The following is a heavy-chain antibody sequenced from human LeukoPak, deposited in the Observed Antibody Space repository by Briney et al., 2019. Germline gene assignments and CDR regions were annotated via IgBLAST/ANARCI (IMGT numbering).Heavy chain of an antibody. CDR1: GFAFSSYW. CDR2: IKQDGGET. Sequence: GGSLRLSCAASGFAFSSYWMAWVRQAPGRGLEWVASIKQDGGETYSVDSVKGRFTISRDNAKNSLYLQMNGLRAEDTAVYYCARGAYASSSNYWGQGTLVTVSS. V-gene: IGHV3-7*05. J-gene: IGHJ4*02. CDR3: ARGAYASSSNY. D-gene: IGHD6-6*01.